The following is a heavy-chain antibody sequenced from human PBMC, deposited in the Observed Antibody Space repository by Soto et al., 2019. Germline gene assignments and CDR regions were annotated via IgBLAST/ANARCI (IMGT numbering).Heavy chain of an antibody. Sequence: SETLSLTCTVSGGSISSGGYYWSWIRQHPGKGLEWIGYIYYSGSTYYNPSLKSRVTISVDTSKNQFSLKLSSVTAADTAVYYCARSSEDYDSSGYYHPYYFDYWGQGTLVTVSS. CDR2: IYYSGST. V-gene: IGHV4-31*03. D-gene: IGHD3-22*01. CDR1: GGSISSGGYY. CDR3: ARSSEDYDSSGYYHPYYFDY. J-gene: IGHJ4*02.